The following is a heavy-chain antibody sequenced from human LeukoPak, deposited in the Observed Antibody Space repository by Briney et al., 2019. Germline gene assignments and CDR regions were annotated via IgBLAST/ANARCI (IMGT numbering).Heavy chain of an antibody. V-gene: IGHV3-48*01. CDR1: GFTFSSYS. J-gene: IGHJ4*02. Sequence: GGSLRLSCAASGFTFSSYSMNWVRQAPGKGLEWVSYISSSSSTIYYADSVKGRFTISRDNAKNSLYLQMNSLRAEDTAVYYCARAAFIVPVAKLGGQGTLVTVSS. CDR2: ISSSSSTI. CDR3: ARAAFIVPVAKL. D-gene: IGHD2-2*01.